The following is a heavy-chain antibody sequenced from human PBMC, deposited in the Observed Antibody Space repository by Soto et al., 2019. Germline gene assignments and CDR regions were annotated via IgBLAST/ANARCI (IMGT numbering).Heavy chain of an antibody. Sequence: GESLKISCQGSGYRFTRYWIGWVRQKPGKGLEWMGIIHPDDSDIRYSPSFQGQVTISADKSIGTAYLQWSSLKASDTAMYYCARLQLSGRIVVPAGGFDPWGPGTLVTVSS. D-gene: IGHD2-2*01. CDR1: GYRFTRYW. CDR3: ARLQLSGRIVVPAGGFDP. J-gene: IGHJ5*02. CDR2: IHPDDSDI. V-gene: IGHV5-51*01.